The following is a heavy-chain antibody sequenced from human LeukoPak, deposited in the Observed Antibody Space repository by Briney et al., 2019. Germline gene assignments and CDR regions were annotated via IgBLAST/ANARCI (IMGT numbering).Heavy chain of an antibody. Sequence: SVKVSCKASGGTFSSYAISWVRQAPGQGLEWMGGIIPIFGTANYAQKFQGRVTITTDESTSTAYMELRSLRSDDTAVYYCARDAPITIFGVVPSDAFDIWGQGTMVTVSS. CDR3: ARDAPITIFGVVPSDAFDI. J-gene: IGHJ3*02. D-gene: IGHD3-3*01. V-gene: IGHV1-69*05. CDR2: IIPIFGTA. CDR1: GGTFSSYA.